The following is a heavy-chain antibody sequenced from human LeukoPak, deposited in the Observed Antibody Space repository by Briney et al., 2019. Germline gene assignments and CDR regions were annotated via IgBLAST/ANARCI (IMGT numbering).Heavy chain of an antibody. V-gene: IGHV3-21*01. CDR2: ISSSSSYI. CDR3: ASFDNWNDGLDP. D-gene: IGHD1-20*01. Sequence: GGSLRLSCAASGFTFSSYSMNWVRQAPGKGLEWVSSISSSSSYIYYADSVKGRFTISRDNAKNSLYLQMNSLRAEDTAVYYCASFDNWNDGLDPWGQGTLVTVSS. CDR1: GFTFSSYS. J-gene: IGHJ5*02.